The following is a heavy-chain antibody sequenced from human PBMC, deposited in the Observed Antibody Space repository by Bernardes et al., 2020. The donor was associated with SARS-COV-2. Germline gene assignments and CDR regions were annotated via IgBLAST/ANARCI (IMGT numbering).Heavy chain of an antibody. Sequence: GGSLRLSCAASGFTFSSYSMNWVRQAPGKGLEWVSYISSSSSTIYYADSVKGRFTISSDTAKNSLYLQMNSLRAEDTAVYYCASLIVVVPAAMRGHWFDPWGQGTLVTGSS. CDR2: ISSSSSTI. CDR3: ASLIVVVPAAMRGHWFDP. CDR1: GFTFSSYS. J-gene: IGHJ5*02. V-gene: IGHV3-48*04. D-gene: IGHD2-2*01.